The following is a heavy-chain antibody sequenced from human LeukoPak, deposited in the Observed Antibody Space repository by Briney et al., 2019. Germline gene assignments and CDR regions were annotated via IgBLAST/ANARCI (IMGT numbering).Heavy chain of an antibody. Sequence: AAGPTLVNPTQTLTLTCTFSGFSPNTRGVGVGWIRQPPGRALEWLALIYWDDDRRYSPSLKSRLTITKDTSKNQVVLTMTNMDPVDTATYFCAHRKNYYDSSVFDNWGQGTLVTVSS. CDR3: AHRKNYYDSSVFDN. CDR2: IYWDDDR. D-gene: IGHD3-22*01. V-gene: IGHV2-5*02. CDR1: GFSPNTRGVG. J-gene: IGHJ4*02.